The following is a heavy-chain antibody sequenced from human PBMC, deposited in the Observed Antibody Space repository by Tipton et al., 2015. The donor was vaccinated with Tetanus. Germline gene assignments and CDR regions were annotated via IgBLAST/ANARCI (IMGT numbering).Heavy chain of an antibody. CDR1: GSSITSTTHY. Sequence: TLSLTCTVSGSSITSTTHYWGWIRQAPGKGLEWIGIIYYSGSTYYNASLRSRVTISVDTSKNQFSLQLRSVTAADTAVYYCARDRGVRGGYYYYHGMDVWGQGTTVTVSS. CDR3: ARDRGVRGGYYYYHGMDV. J-gene: IGHJ6*02. V-gene: IGHV4-39*02. D-gene: IGHD3-10*01. CDR2: IYYSGST.